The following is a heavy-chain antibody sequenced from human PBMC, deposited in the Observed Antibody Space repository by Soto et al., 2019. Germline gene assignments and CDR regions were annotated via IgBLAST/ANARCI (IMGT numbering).Heavy chain of an antibody. D-gene: IGHD2-15*01. CDR1: GFTFSSYA. CDR3: ARGLGYAFDI. CDR2: ISSNGGST. J-gene: IGHJ3*02. Sequence: GGSLILSCAASGFTFSSYAMHWVRQAPGKGLEYVSAISSNGGSTYYANSVKGRFTISRDNSKNTLYLQMGSLRAEDMAVYYCARGLGYAFDIWGQGTMVTVSS. V-gene: IGHV3-64*01.